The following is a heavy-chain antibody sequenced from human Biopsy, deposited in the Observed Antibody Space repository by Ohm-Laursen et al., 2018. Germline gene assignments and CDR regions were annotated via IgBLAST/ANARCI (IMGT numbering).Heavy chain of an antibody. V-gene: IGHV1-46*01. CDR1: GYTFTTYY. D-gene: IGHD3-16*01. CDR2: INPGGNST. CDR3: ATGCPLVYADYEWATDSDEYMKH. Sequence: ASVKVSCKVSGYTFTTYYIHWVRQAPGQGLEWTGIINPGGNSTAYTQNFQGRVTMTWDTSTTTVYMELSSLRSEDTAVYYCATGCPLVYADYEWATDSDEYMKHWGQGTLVSVSS. J-gene: IGHJ1*01.